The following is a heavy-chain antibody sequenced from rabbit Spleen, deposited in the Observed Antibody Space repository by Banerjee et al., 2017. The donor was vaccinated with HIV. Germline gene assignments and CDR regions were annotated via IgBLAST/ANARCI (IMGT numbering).Heavy chain of an antibody. D-gene: IGHD8-1*01. CDR2: IYTSSGST. CDR1: GFSFSSGYY. J-gene: IGHJ6*01. V-gene: IGHV1S40*01. CDR3: ARDTGSSFSSYGMDL. Sequence: QSLEESGGDLVKPGASLTLTCTASGFSFSSGYYMCWVRQAPGKGLEWIGCIYTSSGSTWYASWAKGRFTISKTSSTTVTLQMTSLTVADTATYFCARDTGSSFSSYGMDLWGPGTLVTVS.